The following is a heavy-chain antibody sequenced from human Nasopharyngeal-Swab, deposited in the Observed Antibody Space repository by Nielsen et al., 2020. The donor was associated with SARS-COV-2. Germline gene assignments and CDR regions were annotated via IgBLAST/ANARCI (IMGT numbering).Heavy chain of an antibody. CDR2: IYYSGST. V-gene: IGHV4-59*01. Sequence: LSLSWTVSGGAISSYYWSWIRQPPGKGLEWIGYIYYSGSTNYNPSLKSRVAISVDTSKNQFSLKLTSVTAADTAVYYCASNSTSWYGSAFDIWGQGTMVTVSS. CDR1: GGAISSYY. D-gene: IGHD2-2*01. CDR3: ASNSTSWYGSAFDI. J-gene: IGHJ3*02.